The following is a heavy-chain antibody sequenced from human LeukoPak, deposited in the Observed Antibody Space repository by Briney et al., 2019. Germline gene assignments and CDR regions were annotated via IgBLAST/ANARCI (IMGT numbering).Heavy chain of an antibody. D-gene: IGHD3-3*01. J-gene: IGHJ4*02. Sequence: GGSLRLSCAASGFTFDDYAMHWVRQAPGKGLEWASGLSWNSGSIGYADSVKGRFTISRDNAKNSLYLQMNSLRAEDTALYYCAKDKYYDFWSGFYDYWGQGTLVTVSS. V-gene: IGHV3-9*01. CDR1: GFTFDDYA. CDR2: LSWNSGSI. CDR3: AKDKYYDFWSGFYDY.